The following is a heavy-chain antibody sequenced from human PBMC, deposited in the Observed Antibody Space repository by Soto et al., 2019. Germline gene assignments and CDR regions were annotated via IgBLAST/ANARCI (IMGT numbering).Heavy chain of an antibody. J-gene: IGHJ2*01. Sequence: QVQLVESGGGVVQPGRSLRLSCAASGFTFSSYAMHWVRQAPGKGLEWVAVISYDGSNKYYADSVKGRFTIPRDNSKHTLYLQMNSLRAEDTAVYYCARDPLWGTAMVLWYFDLWGRGTLVTVSS. CDR3: ARDPLWGTAMVLWYFDL. CDR1: GFTFSSYA. CDR2: ISYDGSNK. D-gene: IGHD5-18*01. V-gene: IGHV3-30-3*01.